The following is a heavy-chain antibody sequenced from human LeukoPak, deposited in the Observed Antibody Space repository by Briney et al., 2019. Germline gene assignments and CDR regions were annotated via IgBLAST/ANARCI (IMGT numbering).Heavy chain of an antibody. Sequence: GGSLRLSCAASGFTVSSNYMSWVRQAPGKGLEWVSVIYSGGSTYYADSVKGRFTISRDNSKNTLYLQMNSLRAEDTAVYYCASSPTRDYCGNSSYYYGMDVWGQGTTVTVSS. CDR1: GFTVSSNY. D-gene: IGHD4-23*01. V-gene: IGHV3-66*01. CDR3: ASSPTRDYCGNSSYYYGMDV. J-gene: IGHJ6*02. CDR2: IYSGGST.